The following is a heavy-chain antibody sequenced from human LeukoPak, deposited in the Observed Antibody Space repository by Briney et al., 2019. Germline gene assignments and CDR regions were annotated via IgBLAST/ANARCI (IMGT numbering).Heavy chain of an antibody. Sequence: ASVKVSCKASGYTFTSYYIHWVRQAPGQGLEWMGLINPNSGGTNYAQHFQGRVTMTRDTSIRTVYMELSRLRSDDTAVYSCANTYGSGSYYKGGFDPWGQGTLVTVSS. CDR3: ANTYGSGSYYKGGFDP. D-gene: IGHD3-10*01. CDR2: INPNSGGT. CDR1: GYTFTSYY. J-gene: IGHJ5*02. V-gene: IGHV1-2*02.